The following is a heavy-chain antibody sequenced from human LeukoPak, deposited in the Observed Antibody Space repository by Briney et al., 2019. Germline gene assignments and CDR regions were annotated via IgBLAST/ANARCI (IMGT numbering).Heavy chain of an antibody. CDR3: ARVERAPDWYFDL. CDR2: ISSSSSYI. Sequence: GGSLRLSCAASGLTFSSDSMNWVRQAPGKGLEWVSSISSSSSYIYYADSVKGRFTISRDNAKNSLYLQMNSLRAEDTAVYYCARVERAPDWYFDLWGRGTLVTVSS. V-gene: IGHV3-21*01. CDR1: GLTFSSDS. J-gene: IGHJ2*01. D-gene: IGHD1-26*01.